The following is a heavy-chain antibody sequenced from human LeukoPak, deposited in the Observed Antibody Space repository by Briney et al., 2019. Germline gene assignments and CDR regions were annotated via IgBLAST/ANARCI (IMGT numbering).Heavy chain of an antibody. D-gene: IGHD2-21*02. CDR3: ARLRVTTGFDY. CDR1: DGSITRSSYC. CDR2: IYYSGIT. V-gene: IGHV4-39*01. Sequence: NPSETLSPTCTVSDGSITRSSYCWGWIRQTPGEGLDWIGSIYYSGITYYNPSLQGRVTMSVDTSKNQFSLKLNSVTVADTAVYYCARLRVTTGFDYWDQGIPVTVSS. J-gene: IGHJ4*02.